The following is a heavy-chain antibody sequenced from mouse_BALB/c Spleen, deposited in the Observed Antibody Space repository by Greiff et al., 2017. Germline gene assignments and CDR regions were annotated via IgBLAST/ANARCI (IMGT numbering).Heavy chain of an antibody. D-gene: IGHD1-1*01. Sequence: EVQLQQSGAELVRPGALVKLSCKASGFNIKDYYMHWVKQRPEQGLEWIGWIDPENGITIYDPKFQGKASITADTSSNTAYLQLSSLTSEDTAVYYCAIYCGSSHYYAMDYWGQGTSVTVSS. J-gene: IGHJ4*01. V-gene: IGHV14-1*02. CDR3: AIYCGSSHYYAMDY. CDR1: GFNIKDYY. CDR2: IDPENGIT.